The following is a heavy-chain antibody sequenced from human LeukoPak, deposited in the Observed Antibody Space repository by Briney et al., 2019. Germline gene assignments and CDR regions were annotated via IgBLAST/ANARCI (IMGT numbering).Heavy chain of an antibody. CDR2: MNPNSGNT. Sequence: ASVKVSCKASGYTFTSYDINWVRQATGQGLEWMGWMNPNSGNTGYAQKFQGRVTMTRNTSISTAYMELSSLRAEDTAVYYCARAGGYCGRISCPYYFDYWGQGSLVAVSS. CDR3: ARAGGYCGRISCPYYFDY. V-gene: IGHV1-8*01. D-gene: IGHD2-15*01. J-gene: IGHJ4*02. CDR1: GYTFTSYD.